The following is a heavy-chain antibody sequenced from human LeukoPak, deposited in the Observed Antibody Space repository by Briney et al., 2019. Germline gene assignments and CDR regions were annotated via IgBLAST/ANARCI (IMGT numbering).Heavy chain of an antibody. CDR2: INPYSGGT. D-gene: IGHD5-12*01. V-gene: IGHV1-2*02. CDR3: TRDRGYDYFFDY. CDR1: GYTFTDYY. Sequence: AAVTVSCKASGYTFTDYYMNWVRQAPGQGLEWMGWINPYSGGTSYTQNFQGRVTMTRDTSISTAYMELSRLRSDDTAVYYCTRDRGYDYFFDYWGQGTVVTVSS. J-gene: IGHJ4*02.